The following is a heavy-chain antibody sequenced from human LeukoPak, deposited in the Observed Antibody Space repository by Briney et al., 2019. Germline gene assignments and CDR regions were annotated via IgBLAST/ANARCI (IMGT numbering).Heavy chain of an antibody. CDR3: ARAGAAAGLLDY. CDR1: GFTFSSYS. J-gene: IGHJ4*02. V-gene: IGHV3-21*01. Sequence: GGSLRLSCAASGFTFSSYSMNWVRQAPGKGLEWVSSISSSSSYIYYADSVKGRFTISRDNAKNSLYLQMNSLRAEDTAVYYCARAGAAAGLLDYWGQGTLVTVSS. D-gene: IGHD6-13*01. CDR2: ISSSSSYI.